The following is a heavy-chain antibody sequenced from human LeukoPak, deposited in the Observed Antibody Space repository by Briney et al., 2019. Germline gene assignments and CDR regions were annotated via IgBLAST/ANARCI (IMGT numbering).Heavy chain of an antibody. J-gene: IGHJ6*03. CDR3: ARQGILVGATSLSDYYYYYYMDV. D-gene: IGHD1-26*01. CDR1: GFTFSSYG. Sequence: GGSLRLSCAASGFTFSSYGMHWVRQAPGKGLEWVAFIRYDGSNKYYADSVKGRFTISRDNSKNTLYLQMNSLRAEDTAVYYCARQGILVGATSLSDYYYYYYMDVWGKGTTVTVSS. V-gene: IGHV3-30*02. CDR2: IRYDGSNK.